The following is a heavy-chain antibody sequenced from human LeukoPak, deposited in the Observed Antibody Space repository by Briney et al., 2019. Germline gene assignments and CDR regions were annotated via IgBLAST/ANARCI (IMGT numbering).Heavy chain of an antibody. V-gene: IGHV1-18*01. D-gene: IGHD3-22*01. J-gene: IGHJ4*02. CDR2: ISAYNGNT. CDR3: ARVRAMIVVVPEKGFDY. Sequence: ASVKVSCKASGYTFTSYGISWVRQAPGQGLEWMGWISAYNGNTNYAQKLQGRVTMTTDTSTSTAYMELKSLRSDDTAVYYCARVRAMIVVVPEKGFDYWGQGTLVTVSS. CDR1: GYTFTSYG.